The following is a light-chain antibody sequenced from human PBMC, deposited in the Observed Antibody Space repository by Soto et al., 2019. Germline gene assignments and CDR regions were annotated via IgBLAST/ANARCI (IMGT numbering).Light chain of an antibody. Sequence: EIVLTQSPATLSLSPGERATLSCRASQSVSSYLAWYQQKPGQAPRLLIYDASNRATGIPARFSGSGSGTDFTLTISCLEPEDFAVHYCQQRSNWPPLTFGGGTKVEIK. V-gene: IGKV3-11*01. J-gene: IGKJ4*01. CDR1: QSVSSY. CDR3: QQRSNWPPLT. CDR2: DAS.